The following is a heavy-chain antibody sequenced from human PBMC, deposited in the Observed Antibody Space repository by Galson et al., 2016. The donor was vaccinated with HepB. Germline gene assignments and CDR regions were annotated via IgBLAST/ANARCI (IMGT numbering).Heavy chain of an antibody. V-gene: IGHV4-38-2*01. CDR3: ARGSAFGGVNN. D-gene: IGHD3-16*01. CDR1: GYSIASGYY. J-gene: IGHJ4*02. Sequence: ETLSLTCAVSGYSIASGYYWGWVRQPPGKGLEWIGYIYYSGSTYHSPSLKSRVTISVDTSKNQFSLKLNSVTAADTAVYYCARGSAFGGVNNWGQGTLVTVSS. CDR2: IYYSGST.